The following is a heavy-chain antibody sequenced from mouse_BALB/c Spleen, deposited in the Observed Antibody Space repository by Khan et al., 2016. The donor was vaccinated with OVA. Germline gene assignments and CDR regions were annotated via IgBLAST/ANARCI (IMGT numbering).Heavy chain of an antibody. CDR3: ARGDYYGYYFDY. Sequence: EVQLKQSGPGLVKPSQSLSLSCTVTGYSITSGYVWNWIRQFPGNKLEWMGYISYSGVTSYTPSLKSRISITRDTSKNPFFLQLNSVTTEATATYYCARGDYYGYYFDYWGQGTTLTVSS. CDR1: GYSITSGYV. J-gene: IGHJ2*01. CDR2: ISYSGVT. D-gene: IGHD1-1*01. V-gene: IGHV3-2*02.